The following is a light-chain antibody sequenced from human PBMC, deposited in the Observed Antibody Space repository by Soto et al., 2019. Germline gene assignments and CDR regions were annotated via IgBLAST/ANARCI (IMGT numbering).Light chain of an antibody. Sequence: DIQMTQSPSTLSASVGDRVTITCRASQSVSSWLAWFQQKPGTAPKLLIYKASTLEGGVPSRFSGSGSGTEFTLTISSLRPDDFATYYFQQYNSYSWTFGQGTKVEIK. CDR3: QQYNSYSWT. V-gene: IGKV1-5*03. CDR2: KAS. CDR1: QSVSSW. J-gene: IGKJ1*01.